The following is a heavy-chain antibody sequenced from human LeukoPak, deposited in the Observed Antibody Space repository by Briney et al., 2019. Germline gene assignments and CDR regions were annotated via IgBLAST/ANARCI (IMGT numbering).Heavy chain of an antibody. CDR3: TMWAGSGKHTSTWYGPFDY. J-gene: IGHJ4*02. CDR2: ISYDGSNK. V-gene: IGHV3-30*03. D-gene: IGHD6-13*01. Sequence: GGSLRLSCAASGFTFSSYGMHWVRQAPGKGLEWVAVISYDGSNKYYADSVKGRFTISRDNSKNTLYLQMNSLRAEDTAVYYCTMWAGSGKHTSTWYGPFDYWGQGTLVTVSS. CDR1: GFTFSSYG.